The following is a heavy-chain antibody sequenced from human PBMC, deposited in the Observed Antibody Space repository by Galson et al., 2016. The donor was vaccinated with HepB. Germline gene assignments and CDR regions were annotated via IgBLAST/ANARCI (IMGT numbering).Heavy chain of an antibody. Sequence: SLRLSCAASGFIFTDYAMHWVRQAPGKGLEWVTLISNDGSNKYYSDSVNGRFNISIDNSKHTLSLPMTTLSPEDTALYYCARVQETFSDFWYCLVSWGQGTLVTVSS. CDR3: ARVQETFSDFWYCLVS. V-gene: IGHV3-30*04. CDR1: GFIFTDYA. D-gene: IGHD3-3*01. CDR2: ISNDGSNK. J-gene: IGHJ4*02.